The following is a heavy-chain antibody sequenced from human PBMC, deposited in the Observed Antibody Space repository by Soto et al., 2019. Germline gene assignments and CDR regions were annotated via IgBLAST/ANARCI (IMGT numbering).Heavy chain of an antibody. CDR1: GFTFSSYA. Sequence: EVQLLESGGGLVQPGGPLRLSCAASGFTFSSYAMIWVRQAPGKGLEWVSAISGSGSTIYYADSVKGRFTISRDNAKNSLYLQMNSLRAEDTAVYYCARDRVAAPGPYYYGMDVWGQGTTVTVSS. V-gene: IGHV3-23*01. D-gene: IGHD6-13*01. CDR3: ARDRVAAPGPYYYGMDV. J-gene: IGHJ6*02. CDR2: ISGSGSTI.